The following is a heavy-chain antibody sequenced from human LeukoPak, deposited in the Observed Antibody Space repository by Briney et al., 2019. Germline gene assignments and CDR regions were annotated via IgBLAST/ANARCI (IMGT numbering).Heavy chain of an antibody. D-gene: IGHD1-1*01. V-gene: IGHV1-2*02. CDR3: SRVLDPQYYFYGMDV. CDR1: GYTFIDYY. J-gene: IGHJ6*02. Sequence: GGSVKVSCKASGYTFIDYYMYWVRQAPGQGLEWMGWINPTGGTNYTQKFQGRVSMTRDTSISTAYMELSRLRSDDTAVYYCSRVLDPQYYFYGMDVWGQGTTVTVSS. CDR2: INPTGGT.